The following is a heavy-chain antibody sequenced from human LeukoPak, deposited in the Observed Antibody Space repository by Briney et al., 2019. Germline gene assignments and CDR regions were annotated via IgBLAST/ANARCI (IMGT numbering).Heavy chain of an antibody. CDR1: GFTFSSYS. V-gene: IGHV3-48*01. CDR3: AKPARTDYADY. D-gene: IGHD1-14*01. J-gene: IGHJ4*02. Sequence: GGSLRLSCAASGFTFSSYSMMWVRQAPGKGLEWVSYISSSSTTIHYADSVKGRFTISRDNSKDTLYLQMNSLRAEDTAVYYCAKPARTDYADYWGQGTLVTVSS. CDR2: ISSSSTTI.